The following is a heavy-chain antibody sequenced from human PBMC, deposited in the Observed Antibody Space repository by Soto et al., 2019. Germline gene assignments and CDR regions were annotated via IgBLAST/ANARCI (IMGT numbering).Heavy chain of an antibody. CDR2: IWYDGSNK. V-gene: IGHV3-33*01. CDR1: GFTFSSYG. J-gene: IGHJ6*02. CDR3: ARGPDYDYYYGMDV. Sequence: GGSLRLSCAASGFTFSSYGMHWVRQAPGKGLEWVAVIWYDGSNKYYADSVKGRFTISRDNSKNTLYLQMNSLRAEDTAVYYCARGPDYDYYYGMDVWGQGTTVTVSS.